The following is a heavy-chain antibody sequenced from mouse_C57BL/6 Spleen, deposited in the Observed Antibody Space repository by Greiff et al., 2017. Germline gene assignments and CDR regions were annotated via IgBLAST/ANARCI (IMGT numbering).Heavy chain of an antibody. D-gene: IGHD2-2*01. V-gene: IGHV1-69*01. CDR2: IDPSDSYT. J-gene: IGHJ3*01. Sequence: QVQLQQPGAELVLPGASVKLSCKASGYTFTSYWMHWVKQRPGQGLEWIGEIDPSDSYTNYNQKFKGKSTLTVEKSSSTAYMQLSSLTSEDSAVYYCARGYYGYAWLAYWGQGTLVTVSA. CDR1: GYTFTSYW. CDR3: ARGYYGYAWLAY.